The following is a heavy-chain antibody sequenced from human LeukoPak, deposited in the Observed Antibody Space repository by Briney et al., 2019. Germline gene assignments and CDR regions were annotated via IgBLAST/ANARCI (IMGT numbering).Heavy chain of an antibody. CDR1: GFTFSRYW. J-gene: IGHJ4*02. CDR3: ASDNVIVPAAIPI. D-gene: IGHD2-2*01. Sequence: GGSLRLSCAASGFTFSRYWMSWVRQAPGKGLEWVANKQQDGSQKYYVDSVKGRFTISRDNAKNSLYLQMNSLRAEDTAVYYCASDNVIVPAAIPIWGQGTLVTVSS. V-gene: IGHV3-7*01. CDR2: KQQDGSQK.